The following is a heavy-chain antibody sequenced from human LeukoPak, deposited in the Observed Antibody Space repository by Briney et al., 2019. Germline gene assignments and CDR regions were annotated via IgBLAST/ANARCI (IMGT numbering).Heavy chain of an antibody. CDR3: ARDRDPYSSSPTFDY. Sequence: RASVKVSCKASGYTFIGYYMHWVRQAPGQGLEWMGWINPNSGGTNYAQKFQGRVTMTRDTSISTAYVELSRLRSDDTAVYYCARDRDPYSSSPTFDYWGQGTLVTVSS. CDR1: GYTFIGYY. V-gene: IGHV1-2*02. J-gene: IGHJ4*02. CDR2: INPNSGGT. D-gene: IGHD6-6*01.